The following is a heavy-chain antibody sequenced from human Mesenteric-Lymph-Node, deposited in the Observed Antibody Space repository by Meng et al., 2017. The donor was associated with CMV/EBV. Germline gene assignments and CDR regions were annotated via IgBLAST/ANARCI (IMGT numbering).Heavy chain of an antibody. J-gene: IGHJ5*02. D-gene: IGHD3-3*01. CDR2: IYYSGST. CDR1: GGSISSSSYY. Sequence: GSLRLSCTVSGGSISSSSYYWGWIRQPPGKGLEWIGNIYYSGSTYYNPSLKSRVTISVDTSKNQFSLKLSSVTAADTAVYYCARGRITIFGVVIEWTNHQTNWFDPWGQGTLVTVSS. V-gene: IGHV4-39*07. CDR3: ARGRITIFGVVIEWTNHQTNWFDP.